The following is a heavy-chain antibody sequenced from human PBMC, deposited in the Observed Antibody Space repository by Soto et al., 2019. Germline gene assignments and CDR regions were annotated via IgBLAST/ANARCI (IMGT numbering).Heavy chain of an antibody. D-gene: IGHD3-9*01. J-gene: IGHJ5*02. CDR1: GGSISSGGYY. CDR2: IYSSGST. Sequence: QVQLQESGPGLVKPSQTLSLTCSVSGGSISSGGYYWSWVRQHPGKGLEWIGYIYSSGSTYHNPSLESRVSISIDTSKNHFSLKLTSVTAADTAVYFCARGTYTSGYAIDLWGQGTLVTVSS. CDR3: ARGTYTSGYAIDL. V-gene: IGHV4-31*03.